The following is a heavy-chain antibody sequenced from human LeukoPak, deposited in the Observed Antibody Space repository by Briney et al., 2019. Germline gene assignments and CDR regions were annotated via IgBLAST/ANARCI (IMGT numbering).Heavy chain of an antibody. D-gene: IGHD3-3*01. J-gene: IGHJ4*02. Sequence: ASVKVSCKVSGYTLTELSMHWVRQAPGKGLEWMGGFDPEDGETIYAQKFQGRVTMTRDMSTSTVYMELSSLRSEDTAVYYCAGSSGGGYDFWSGFDYWGQGTLVTVSS. CDR1: GYTLTELS. V-gene: IGHV1-24*01. CDR3: AGSSGGGYDFWSGFDY. CDR2: FDPEDGET.